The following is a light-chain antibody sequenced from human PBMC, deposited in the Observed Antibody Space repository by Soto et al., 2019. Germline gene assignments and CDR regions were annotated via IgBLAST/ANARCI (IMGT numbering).Light chain of an antibody. CDR2: GNS. V-gene: IGLV1-40*01. Sequence: QSVLTQPPSVFGAPGQRVTISCTGSSSDIGAGYDVHWYQQFPGTAPKLLIYGNSNRPSGVPDRFSGSKSGTSASLAITGLQAEDEADYYCQSYDSRLTGWGMFGGGTKLTVL. J-gene: IGLJ3*02. CDR1: SSDIGAGYD. CDR3: QSYDSRLTGWGM.